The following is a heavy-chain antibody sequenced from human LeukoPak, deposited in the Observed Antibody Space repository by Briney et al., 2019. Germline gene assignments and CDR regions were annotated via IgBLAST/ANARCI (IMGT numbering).Heavy chain of an antibody. V-gene: IGHV1-8*01. CDR1: GYTFTSYD. D-gene: IGHD2-2*01. J-gene: IGHJ6*03. Sequence: ASVKVSCKASGYTFTSYDINWVRQATGQGLEWMGWMNPNSGNTGYAQKFQGRVTMTRNTSISTAYMELSSLRSEDTAVYYCARESRGYCSSTSCPNYYYYYMDVWGKGTTVTISS. CDR3: ARESRGYCSSTSCPNYYYYYMDV. CDR2: MNPNSGNT.